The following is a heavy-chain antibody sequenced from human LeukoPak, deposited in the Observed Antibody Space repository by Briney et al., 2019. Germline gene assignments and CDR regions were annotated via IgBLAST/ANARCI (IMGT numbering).Heavy chain of an antibody. CDR3: ARDKGLSLGTFDI. V-gene: IGHV3-30-3*01. CDR2: ISYDGSNK. Sequence: GGSLKLSCAASGFTFSGSAMHWVRQAPGKGLEWVAVISYDGSNKYYADSVKGRFTISRDNSKNTLYLQMNSLRAEDTAVYYCARDKGLSLGTFDIWGQGTMVTVSS. D-gene: IGHD2-15*01. CDR1: GFTFSGSA. J-gene: IGHJ3*02.